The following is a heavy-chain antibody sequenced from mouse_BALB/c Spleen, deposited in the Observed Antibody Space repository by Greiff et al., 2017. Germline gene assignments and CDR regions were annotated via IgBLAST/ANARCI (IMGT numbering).Heavy chain of an antibody. CDR1: GYAFSSYW. J-gene: IGHJ2*01. D-gene: IGHD1-1*01. Sequence: LQESGAELVRPGSSVKISCKASGYAFSSYWMNWVKQRPGQGLEWIGQIYPGDGDTNYNGKFKGKATLTADKSSSTAYMQLSSLTSEDSAVYFCARSAVGGGFDYWGQGTTLTVSS. CDR2: IYPGDGDT. CDR3: ARSAVGGGFDY. V-gene: IGHV1-80*01.